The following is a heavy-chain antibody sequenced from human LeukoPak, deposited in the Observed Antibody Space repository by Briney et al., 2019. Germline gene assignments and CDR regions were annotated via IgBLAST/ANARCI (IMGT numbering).Heavy chain of an antibody. J-gene: IGHJ5*02. V-gene: IGHV3-30*18. CDR1: GFTFSGYG. Sequence: GGSLRLSCAASGFTFSGYGMHWVRQAPGKGLERVALISNDGRNKYHAESVKGRFTISRDNSKNTLYLQMNSLRAEDTAAYYCAKDKGNWFDPWGQGSLVTVSS. CDR2: ISNDGRNK. CDR3: AKDKGNWFDP.